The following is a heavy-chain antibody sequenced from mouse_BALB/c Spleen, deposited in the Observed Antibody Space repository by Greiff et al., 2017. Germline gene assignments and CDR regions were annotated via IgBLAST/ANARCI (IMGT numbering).Heavy chain of an antibody. D-gene: IGHD2-3*01. J-gene: IGHJ3*01. CDR3: ARSYDGYPAWFAY. CDR1: GYTFTSYW. CDR2: IYPGDGDT. Sequence: QVQLQQSGAELARPGASVKLSCKASGYTFTSYWMQWVKQRPGQGLEWIGAIYPGDGDTRYTQKFKGKATLTADKSSSTAYMQLSSLASEDSAVYYCARSYDGYPAWFAYWGQGTLVTVSA. V-gene: IGHV1-87*01.